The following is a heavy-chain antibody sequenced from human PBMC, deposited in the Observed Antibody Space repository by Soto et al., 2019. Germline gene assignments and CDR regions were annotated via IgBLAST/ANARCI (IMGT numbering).Heavy chain of an antibody. CDR2: INAGNGNT. J-gene: IGHJ4*02. D-gene: IGHD2-15*01. CDR3: ARGPGGPDGPGDY. Sequence: SVKVSCKASRYTFTSYAMHWVRQAPGQRLEWMGWINAGNGNTKYSQKFQGRVTITRDTSASTAYMELSSLRSEDTAVYYCARGPGGPDGPGDYWGQGTLVTVSS. CDR1: RYTFTSYA. V-gene: IGHV1-3*01.